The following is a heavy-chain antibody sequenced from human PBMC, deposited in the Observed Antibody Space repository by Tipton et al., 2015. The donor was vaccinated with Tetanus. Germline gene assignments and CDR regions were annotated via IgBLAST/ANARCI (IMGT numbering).Heavy chain of an antibody. CDR1: GGSISSYY. Sequence: TLSLTCTVSGGSISSYYWTWIRQPPGRGPEWIGYVHYSGSTNYSPSLRSRVTLSVDTSKNQFSLKLSSVTAADTAVYYCARIGWLQQTKPAFDIWGQGTVVTASS. CDR3: ARIGWLQQTKPAFDI. CDR2: VHYSGST. V-gene: IGHV4-59*01. D-gene: IGHD5-24*01. J-gene: IGHJ3*02.